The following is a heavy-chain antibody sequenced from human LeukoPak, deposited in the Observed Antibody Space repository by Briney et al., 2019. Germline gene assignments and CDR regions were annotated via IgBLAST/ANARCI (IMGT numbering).Heavy chain of an antibody. Sequence: SETLSLTCTVSGGSISSHYWSWIRQPPGKGLEWIGYIYYSGSTNYNPPLKSRVTISVDTSKNQFSLKLSSVTAADTAVYYCARDKKGASCYDYWGQGTLITVSS. V-gene: IGHV4-59*11. J-gene: IGHJ4*02. D-gene: IGHD2-2*01. CDR2: IYYSGST. CDR1: GGSISSHY. CDR3: ARDKKGASCYDY.